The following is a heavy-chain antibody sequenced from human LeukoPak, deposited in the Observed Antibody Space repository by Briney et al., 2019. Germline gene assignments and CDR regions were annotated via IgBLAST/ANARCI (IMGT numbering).Heavy chain of an antibody. J-gene: IGHJ4*02. CDR1: GFTFNTYS. Sequence: GGSLRLSCAASGFTFNTYSMNWVRQAPGKGLEWVSAISGSGAKTYYADFVKGRFTISRDNSKNTLYLQMNSLRAEDTAVYYCAKEYSGSFSPFPSYFDYWGQGTLVTVSS. CDR2: ISGSGAKT. CDR3: AKEYSGSFSPFPSYFDY. V-gene: IGHV3-23*01. D-gene: IGHD1-26*01.